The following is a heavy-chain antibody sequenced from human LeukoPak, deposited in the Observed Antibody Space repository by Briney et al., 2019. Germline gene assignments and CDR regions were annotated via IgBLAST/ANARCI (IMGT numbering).Heavy chain of an antibody. V-gene: IGHV3-23*01. Sequence: GGSLRLSCAASGFTFSSYAMSWVRQAPGKGLEWVSAISGSGGSTYYADSVKGRFTISRDNAKNSLYLQINSLRAEDTAVYYCASFYDILTGYSTFDYWGQGTLVTVSS. CDR2: ISGSGGST. CDR1: GFTFSSYA. CDR3: ASFYDILTGYSTFDY. D-gene: IGHD3-9*01. J-gene: IGHJ4*02.